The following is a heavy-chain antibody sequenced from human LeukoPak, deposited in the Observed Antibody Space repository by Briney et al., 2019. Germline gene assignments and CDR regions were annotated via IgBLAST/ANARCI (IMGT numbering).Heavy chain of an antibody. D-gene: IGHD3-3*01. J-gene: IGHJ5*02. CDR1: GYTFTSYY. CDR3: ARDLPRITIFGVVISHWFDP. CDR2: INPSGGST. V-gene: IGHV1-46*01. Sequence: ASVRVSCKASGYTFTSYYMHWVRQAPGQGLEWMGIINPSGGSTSYAQKFQGRVTMTRDTSTSTVYMELSSLRSEDTAVYYCARDLPRITIFGVVISHWFDPWGQGTLVTVSS.